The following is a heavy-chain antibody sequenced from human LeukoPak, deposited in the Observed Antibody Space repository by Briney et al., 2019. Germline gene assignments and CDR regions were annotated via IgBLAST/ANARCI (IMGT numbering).Heavy chain of an antibody. CDR3: AKDQLTTEYYYGMDV. V-gene: IGHV3-23*01. Sequence: GASLRLSCAASGFTLSSYAMSWVRQAPGKGLEWVSAISGSGGSTYYADSVKGRFTISRDNSKNTLYLQMNSLRAEDTAVYYCAKDQLTTEYYYGMDVWGQGTTVTVSS. J-gene: IGHJ6*02. CDR1: GFTLSSYA. CDR2: ISGSGGST. D-gene: IGHD3-3*01.